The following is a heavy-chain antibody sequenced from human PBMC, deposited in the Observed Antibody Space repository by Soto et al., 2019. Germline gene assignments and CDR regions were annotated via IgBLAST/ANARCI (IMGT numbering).Heavy chain of an antibody. CDR2: IYYSGSI. J-gene: IGHJ4*02. CDR3: ERHGYCSGGSCFSSPYFDY. V-gene: IGHV4-59*08. CDR1: GDSISSLY. Sequence: SETLSLTCTVSGDSISSLYWSWIRQPPGKGLEWIGYIYYSGSINYNPSLKSRVTISVDPSKNQFSLRLSSVTAADTAVSYCERHGYCSGGSCFSSPYFDYWGQGTLVTVSS. D-gene: IGHD2-15*01.